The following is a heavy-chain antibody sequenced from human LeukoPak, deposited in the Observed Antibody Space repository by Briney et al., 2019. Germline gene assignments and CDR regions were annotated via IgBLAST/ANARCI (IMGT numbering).Heavy chain of an antibody. CDR1: GYSFTSYW. J-gene: IGHJ4*02. Sequence: GESLKISCKGSGYSFTSYWIGWVRQMPGKGLEWMGIIYPGDSDTRYSPSFQGQVTISADKSISTAHLQWSSLKASDTAMYYCARHHASSGYYLDYWGQGTLVTVSS. CDR2: IYPGDSDT. CDR3: ARHHASSGYYLDY. D-gene: IGHD3-22*01. V-gene: IGHV5-51*01.